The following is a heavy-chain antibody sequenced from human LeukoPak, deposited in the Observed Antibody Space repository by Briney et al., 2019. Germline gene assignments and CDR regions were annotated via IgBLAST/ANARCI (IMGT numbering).Heavy chain of an antibody. CDR3: ARVSTSGYRDWLDP. J-gene: IGHJ5*02. D-gene: IGHD3-9*01. CDR2: IYPKSGGT. CDR1: GYTFADYY. Sequence: VASVKVSCKTSGYTFADYYIHWVRQAPGQGLEWMGWIYPKSGGTNSAQKFQGRVTMTRDTSNSTAYMELSRLRFDDTAVYYCARVSTSGYRDWLDPWGQGTLVTVSS. V-gene: IGHV1-2*02.